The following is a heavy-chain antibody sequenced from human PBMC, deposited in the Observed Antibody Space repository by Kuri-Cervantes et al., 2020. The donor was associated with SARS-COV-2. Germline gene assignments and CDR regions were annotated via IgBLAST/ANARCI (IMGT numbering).Heavy chain of an antibody. CDR3: ASWGRDMTTVTWVDY. D-gene: IGHD4-17*01. CDR2: FDPEDGET. Sequence: ASVKVSCKVSGYTLTELSMHWVRQAPGKGLEWVGGFDPEDGETIYAQKFQGRVTMTEDTSTSTAYMELRSLRSDDTAVYYCASWGRDMTTVTWVDYWGQGTLVTVSS. J-gene: IGHJ4*02. CDR1: GYTLTELS. V-gene: IGHV1-24*01.